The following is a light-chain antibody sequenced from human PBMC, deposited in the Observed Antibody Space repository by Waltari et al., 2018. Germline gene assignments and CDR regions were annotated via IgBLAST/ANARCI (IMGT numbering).Light chain of an antibody. CDR2: DTS. Sequence: EIVLTQSPGPLSLSPGERATLPCRASQSVGRSLAWYQQKPGLPPRLLIYDTSSRATGTPGRFSGSGSGTDFSLAISSLEPEDFAVYFCQHYVNLPVTFGQGTKVEI. CDR3: QHYVNLPVT. CDR1: QSVGRS. J-gene: IGKJ1*01. V-gene: IGKV3-20*01.